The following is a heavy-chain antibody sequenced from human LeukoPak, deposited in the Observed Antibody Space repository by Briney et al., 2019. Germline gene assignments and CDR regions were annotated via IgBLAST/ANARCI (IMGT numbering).Heavy chain of an antibody. J-gene: IGHJ4*02. CDR1: GGSISSGSYY. V-gene: IGHV4-61*02. CDR3: ASEDYGSGRPIDY. CDR2: IYTSGST. D-gene: IGHD3-10*01. Sequence: SETLSLTCTVSGGSISSGSYYWSWIRQPAGKGLEWIGRIYTSGSTNYNPSLKSWVTISVDTSKNQFSLKLSSVTAAATAVYYCASEDYGSGRPIDYWGQGTLVTVSS.